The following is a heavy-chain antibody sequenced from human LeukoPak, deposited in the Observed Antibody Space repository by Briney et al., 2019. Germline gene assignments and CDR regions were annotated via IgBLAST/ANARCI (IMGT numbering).Heavy chain of an antibody. J-gene: IGHJ4*02. CDR2: ISYDGSNK. CDR3: ARSGRRGYSYGYRFKYYFDY. Sequence: GGSLRLSCAASGFTFSSYWMSWVRQAPGKGLEWVAVISYDGSNKYYADSVKGRFTISRDNSKNTLYLQMNTLRAEDTAVYYCARSGRRGYSYGYRFKYYFDYWGQGTLVTVSS. CDR1: GFTFSSYW. V-gene: IGHV3-30*03. D-gene: IGHD5-18*01.